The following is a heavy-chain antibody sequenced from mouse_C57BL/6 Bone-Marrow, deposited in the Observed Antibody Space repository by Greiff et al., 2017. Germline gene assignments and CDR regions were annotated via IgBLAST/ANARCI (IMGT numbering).Heavy chain of an antibody. V-gene: IGHV14-2*01. CDR2: IDPEDGET. CDR1: GFNIKDYY. CDR3: ASPFTTVVGYFDV. D-gene: IGHD1-1*01. J-gene: IGHJ1*03. Sequence: VQLKQSGAELVKPGASVKLSCTASGFNIKDYYMHWVKQRTEQGLEWIGRIDPEDGETKYAPKFQGKATITADTSSNTAYLQLSSLTSEDTAVYYCASPFTTVVGYFDVWGTGTTVTVSS.